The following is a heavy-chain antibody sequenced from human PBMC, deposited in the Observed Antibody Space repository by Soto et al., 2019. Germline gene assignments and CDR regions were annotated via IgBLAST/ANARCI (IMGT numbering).Heavy chain of an antibody. Sequence: GASVKVSCKASGYTFTSYYMHWVRQAPGQGLEWMGIINPSGGSTSYAQKFQGRVTMTRDTSTSTVYMELSSLRSEDTAVYYCARDYVRCSSTSCHDPYYYRMDVWGPGTTVTVSS. V-gene: IGHV1-46*01. CDR2: INPSGGST. D-gene: IGHD2-2*01. CDR1: GYTFTSYY. J-gene: IGHJ6*02. CDR3: ARDYVRCSSTSCHDPYYYRMDV.